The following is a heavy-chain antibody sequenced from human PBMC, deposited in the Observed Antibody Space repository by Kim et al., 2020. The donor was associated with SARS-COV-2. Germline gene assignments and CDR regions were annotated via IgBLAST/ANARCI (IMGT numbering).Heavy chain of an antibody. CDR3: ARVPGIAAAGRGFDP. V-gene: IGHV3-11*05. Sequence: GGSLRLSCAASGFTFTDYYMSWIRKAPGKGLEWLSYISTSGSYTNYADSVKGRFTISRDNAKTSLYLQMNSLRADDTAVYYCARVPGIAAAGRGFDPWGQGTLVTVSS. J-gene: IGHJ5*02. D-gene: IGHD6-13*01. CDR1: GFTFTDYY. CDR2: ISTSGSYT.